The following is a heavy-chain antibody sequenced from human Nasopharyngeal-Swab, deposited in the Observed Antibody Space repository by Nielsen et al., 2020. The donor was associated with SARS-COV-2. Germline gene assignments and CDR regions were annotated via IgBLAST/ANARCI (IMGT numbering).Heavy chain of an antibody. Sequence: GGSLRLSCAASGFTFDDYAMHWVRQAPGKGLEWVAGISWSSGSIGYGDSVKGRFTISRDNAKNSLYLQMNGLRTEDTALYYCAKDDSGWVGYFHYWGQGTLVTVSS. CDR2: ISWSSGSI. CDR1: GFTFDDYA. CDR3: AKDDSGWVGYFHY. V-gene: IGHV3-9*01. J-gene: IGHJ4*02. D-gene: IGHD3-10*01.